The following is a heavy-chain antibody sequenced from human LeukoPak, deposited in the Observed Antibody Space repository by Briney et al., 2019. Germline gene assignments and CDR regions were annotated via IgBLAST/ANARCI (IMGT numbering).Heavy chain of an antibody. V-gene: IGHV1-46*01. J-gene: IGHJ4*02. CDR3: ARVTSSSWYGGAFDY. Sequence: ASVKVSCKASGYTFTSYYMHWVRQAPGQGLEWMGIINPSGGSTSYAQKFQGRVTMTRDMSTSTVYMELSSLRSEDTAVYYCARVTSSSWYGGAFDYWGQGTLVTVSS. CDR1: GYTFTSYY. D-gene: IGHD6-13*01. CDR2: INPSGGST.